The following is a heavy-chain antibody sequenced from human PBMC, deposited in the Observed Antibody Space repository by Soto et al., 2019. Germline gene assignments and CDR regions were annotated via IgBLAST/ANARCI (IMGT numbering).Heavy chain of an antibody. CDR3: ARKSGRIAAAGSNIPSYGFGMDV. CDR2: IIPIFGTA. J-gene: IGHJ6*02. Sequence: QVQLVQSGAEVKKPGSSVKVSCKASGGTFSSYAISWVRQAPGQGLEWMGGIIPIFGTANYAQKFQGRVTITADESTSTAYMELSSLRSEDTAVYYCARKSGRIAAAGSNIPSYGFGMDVWGQGTTVTVSS. CDR1: GGTFSSYA. V-gene: IGHV1-69*01. D-gene: IGHD6-13*01.